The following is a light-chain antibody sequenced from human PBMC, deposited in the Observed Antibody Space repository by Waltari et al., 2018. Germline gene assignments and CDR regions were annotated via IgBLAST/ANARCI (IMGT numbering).Light chain of an antibody. CDR1: FSNIGSNS. J-gene: IGLJ3*02. V-gene: IGLV1-44*01. CDR3: AAWDDSLGAV. CDR2: NTN. Sequence: QSVLTQPPSVSGTPGQRVTISCSGSFSNIGSNSVNWYQQLPGTSPRLLIYNTNQGPSGVPHRFSASKSGTSASLAITGLQSEDEAYCYCAAWDDSLGAVFGGGTKLTVL.